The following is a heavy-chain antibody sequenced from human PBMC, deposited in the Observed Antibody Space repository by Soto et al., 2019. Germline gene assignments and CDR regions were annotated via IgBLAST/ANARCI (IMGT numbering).Heavy chain of an antibody. CDR1: GFTFSRYG. J-gene: IGHJ4*02. Sequence: GGSLRLSCAASGFTFSRYGMHWVRQAPGKGLGWVAVILYDGSSKYYADSVKGRFTISRDHSKNTLYLQMNSLRAEDTAVYYCAKDRIAGATATPVGWGQGTLVTVSS. CDR2: ILYDGSSK. CDR3: AKDRIAGATATPVG. V-gene: IGHV3-30*18. D-gene: IGHD1-26*01.